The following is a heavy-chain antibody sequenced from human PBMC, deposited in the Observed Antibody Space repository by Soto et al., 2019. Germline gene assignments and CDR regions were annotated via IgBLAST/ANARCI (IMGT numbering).Heavy chain of an antibody. V-gene: IGHV4-34*01. D-gene: IGHD2-2*02. CDR3: ARDNRYCSSTSCYTRYDSSGYYDLPRDYFDY. J-gene: IGHJ4*02. CDR2: INHSGST. CDR1: GGSFSGYY. Sequence: SETLSLTCAVYGGSFSGYYWSWIRQPPGKGLEWIGEINHSGSTNYNPSLKSRVTISVDTSKNQFSLKLSSVTAADTAVYYCARDNRYCSSTSCYTRYDSSGYYDLPRDYFDYWGQGTLVTVSS.